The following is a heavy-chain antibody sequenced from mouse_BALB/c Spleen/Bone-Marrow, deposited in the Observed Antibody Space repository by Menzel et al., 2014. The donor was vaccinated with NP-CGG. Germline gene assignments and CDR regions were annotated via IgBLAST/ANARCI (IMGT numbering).Heavy chain of an antibody. J-gene: IGHJ2*01. V-gene: IGHV3-6*02. Sequence: VQLKESGPGLVKPSQSLSLTCSVTGYSITSGYFWNWIRQFPGNKLEWMGYISYDGTDNYNPSLKNRISITRDTSNNQFSLKLNSVTSEDTATYYCASDGYLSYFDYWGQGTTLTVSS. CDR3: ASDGYLSYFDY. CDR1: GYSITSGYF. CDR2: ISYDGTD. D-gene: IGHD2-2*01.